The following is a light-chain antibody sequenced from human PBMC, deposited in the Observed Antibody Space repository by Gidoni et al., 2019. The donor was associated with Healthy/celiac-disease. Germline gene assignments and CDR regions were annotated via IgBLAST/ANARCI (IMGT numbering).Light chain of an antibody. V-gene: IGLV2-11*01. J-gene: IGLJ1*01. CDR2: DVS. Sequence: SALTQPRSVSGSPGPSVTISCTGTSSDVGGYNYVSWYQQHPGKAPKLMIYDVSKRPSGVPDRFSGSKSGNTASLTISGLQAEDEADYYCCSYAGSYTLVFGTGTKVTVL. CDR3: CSYAGSYTLV. CDR1: SSDVGGYNY.